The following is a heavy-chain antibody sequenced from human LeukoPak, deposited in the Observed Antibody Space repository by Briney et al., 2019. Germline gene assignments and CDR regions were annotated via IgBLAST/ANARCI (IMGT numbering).Heavy chain of an antibody. CDR1: GDSISNSNLY. J-gene: IGHJ6*03. D-gene: IGHD2-15*01. V-gene: IGHV4-39*07. CDR3: ARLGYCSGGSCYYYYYMDV. Sequence: SETLSLTCIVSGDSISNSNLYWGWIRQPPGKGLEWIGSIYYSGNTYYNASLKSRVTMSGDTSKNQFSLKLSSVTAADTAAYYCARLGYCSGGSCYYYYYMDVWGKGTTVTVSS. CDR2: IYYSGNT.